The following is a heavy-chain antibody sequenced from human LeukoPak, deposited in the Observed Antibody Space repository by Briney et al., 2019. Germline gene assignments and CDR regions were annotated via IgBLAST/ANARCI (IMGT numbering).Heavy chain of an antibody. V-gene: IGHV1-24*01. J-gene: IGHJ4*02. CDR1: GYTLTELS. CDR3: AKGPISGYSTSFFDF. CDR2: FDPEDGET. Sequence: ASVKVSCKVSGYTLTELSMHWVRQAPGKGLEWMGGFDPEDGETIYAQKFQGRVTMTEDTSTDTAYMELSSLRSEDTAVYYCAKGPISGYSTSFFDFWGQGTLVTVSS. D-gene: IGHD6-13*01.